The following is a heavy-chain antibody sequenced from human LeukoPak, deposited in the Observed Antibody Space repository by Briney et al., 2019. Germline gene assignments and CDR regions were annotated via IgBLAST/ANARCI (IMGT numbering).Heavy chain of an antibody. CDR1: GFTFSSYS. V-gene: IGHV3-48*04. CDR3: ARIDTRPRLYYFDY. D-gene: IGHD2-2*01. J-gene: IGHJ4*02. Sequence: GGSLRLSCAASGFTFSSYSMNWVRQAPGKGLEWVSYISSSSSTIYYADSVKGRFTISRDNAKNSLYLQMNSLRAEDTAVYYCARIDTRPRLYYFDYWGQGTLVTVSS. CDR2: ISSSSSTI.